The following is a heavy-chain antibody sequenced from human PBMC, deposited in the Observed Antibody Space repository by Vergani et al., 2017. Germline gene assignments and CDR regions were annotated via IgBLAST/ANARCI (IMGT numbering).Heavy chain of an antibody. CDR1: GGSISSGGYY. CDR2: IYYSGST. CDR3: ARGDGWLQWEGPAKFDY. Sequence: QVQLQESGPGLVKPSQTLSLTCTVSGGSISSGGYYWSWIRQHPGKGLEWIGYIYYSGSTYYNPSLKSRVTISVDTSKNQFSLKLRSVTDADTAVYYCARGDGWLQWEGPAKFDYWGQGTLVTVSS. V-gene: IGHV4-31*03. D-gene: IGHD5-24*01. J-gene: IGHJ4*02.